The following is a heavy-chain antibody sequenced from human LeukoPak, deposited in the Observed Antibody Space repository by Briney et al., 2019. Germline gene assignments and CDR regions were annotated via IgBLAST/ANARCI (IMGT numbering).Heavy chain of an antibody. CDR3: ARGYIAAAQGNWFDP. J-gene: IGHJ5*02. Sequence: GGSLRLSCAASGFTFSSYSMNWVRQAPGKGLEWVSSISSSSSYIYYADSVKGRFTISRDNAKNSLYLQMNSLRAEDTAVYHCARGYIAAAQGNWFDPWGQGTLVTVSS. V-gene: IGHV3-21*01. CDR1: GFTFSSYS. CDR2: ISSSSSYI. D-gene: IGHD6-13*01.